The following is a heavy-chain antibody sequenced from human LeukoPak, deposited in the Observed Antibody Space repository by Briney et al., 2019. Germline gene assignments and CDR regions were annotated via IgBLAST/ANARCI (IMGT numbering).Heavy chain of an antibody. J-gene: IGHJ5*02. CDR2: IYYSGST. CDR1: GGSISSYY. Sequence: SETLSLTCTVSGGSISSYYWSWIRQPPGKGLEWIGYIYYSGSTNYNPSLKSRVTISVDTSKNQFSLKLSSVTAADTAVYYCARGIIVGATTFDHPGDWFDPWGQGTLVTVSS. CDR3: ARGIIVGATTFDHPGDWFDP. V-gene: IGHV4-59*01. D-gene: IGHD1-26*01.